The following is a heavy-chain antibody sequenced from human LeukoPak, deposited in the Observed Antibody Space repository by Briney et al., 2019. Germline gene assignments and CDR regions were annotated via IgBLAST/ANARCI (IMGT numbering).Heavy chain of an antibody. CDR1: GFTFSNYS. J-gene: IGHJ4*02. Sequence: PGGSLRLSCAASGFTFSNYSMNWVRQAPGQGLEWVSSISKSGTYVYYADSVKGRFTISRDNAKKSLYLQMNSLRVEDTGVYYCASWGEGALDNWGQGTLVTVSS. D-gene: IGHD1-26*01. CDR2: ISKSGTYV. V-gene: IGHV3-21*01. CDR3: ASWGEGALDN.